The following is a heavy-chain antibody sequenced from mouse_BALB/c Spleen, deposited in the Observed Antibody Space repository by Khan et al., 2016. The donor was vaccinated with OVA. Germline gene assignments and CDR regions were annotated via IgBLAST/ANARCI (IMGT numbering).Heavy chain of an antibody. V-gene: IGHV5-6-5*01. CDR2: ISSGGST. CDR3: ARDYWFAY. CDR1: GFTFSNYA. J-gene: IGHJ3*01. Sequence: DVKLVESGGGLVKPGGSLKVSCAASGFTFSNYAMSWVRQTPEKRLEWVASISSGGSTYYPDSVKGRFSLSRDNARNILYLQMSSRRSEDKAMYYCARDYWFAYWGQGTLVTVSA.